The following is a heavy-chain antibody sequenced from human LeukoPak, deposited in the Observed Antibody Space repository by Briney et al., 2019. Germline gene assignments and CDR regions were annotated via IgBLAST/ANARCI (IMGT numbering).Heavy chain of an antibody. CDR2: INHIGRT. CDR1: GGSFSGYY. D-gene: IGHD6-13*01. Sequence: TSETLSLTCAVYGGSFSGYYWSWIRQPPGKGLEWIGEINHIGRTNYNPSLKKPSTISIDTSKNQFSLKLISVTAADTAVYYCARHPRQRHQLVRSLPFDYWGQGTLVTVSS. V-gene: IGHV4-34*01. CDR3: ARHPRQRHQLVRSLPFDY. J-gene: IGHJ4*02.